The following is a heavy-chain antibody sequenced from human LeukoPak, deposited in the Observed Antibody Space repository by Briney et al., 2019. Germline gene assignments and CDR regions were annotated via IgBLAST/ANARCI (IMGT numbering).Heavy chain of an antibody. CDR2: IYYSGST. D-gene: IGHD2-2*01. V-gene: IGHV4-30-4*08. Sequence: PSQTLSLTCTVSGGSISSGDYYWSWIRQPPGKGLEWIGYIYYSGSTYYNPSLKSRVTVSVDTSKNQFSLKLSSVTAADTAVYYCARGEVPAAFYFDYWGQGTLVTVSS. J-gene: IGHJ4*02. CDR3: ARGEVPAAFYFDY. CDR1: GGSISSGDYY.